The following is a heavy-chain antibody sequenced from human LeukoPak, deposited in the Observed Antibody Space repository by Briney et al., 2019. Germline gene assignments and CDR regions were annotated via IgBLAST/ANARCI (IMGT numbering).Heavy chain of an antibody. CDR2: INHSGST. CDR1: GGSFSGYY. J-gene: IGHJ6*03. CDR3: ARVEEGYGSGRRENYYYYYMDV. D-gene: IGHD3-10*01. Sequence: SETLSLTCAVYGGSFSGYYWSWIRQPPGKGLEWIGEINHSGSTNYNPSLKSRVTISVDTSKNQFSLKLRSVSAADTAVYYCARVEEGYGSGRRENYYYYYMDVWGKGTTVTISS. V-gene: IGHV4-34*01.